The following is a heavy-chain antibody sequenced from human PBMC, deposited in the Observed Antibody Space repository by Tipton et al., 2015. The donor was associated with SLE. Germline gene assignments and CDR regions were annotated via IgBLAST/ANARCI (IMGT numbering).Heavy chain of an antibody. D-gene: IGHD6-13*01. CDR2: IVHSGST. CDR1: GGSFSGYY. J-gene: IGHJ4*02. Sequence: TLSLTCAVYGGSFSGYYWSWIRQPPGKGLEWIGEIVHSGSTNYNPSLKSRVTISVDTSKNQFSLKLSSVTAADTAVYYCARDSSSWYYFDYWGQGTLVTVSS. CDR3: ARDSSSWYYFDY. V-gene: IGHV4-34*12.